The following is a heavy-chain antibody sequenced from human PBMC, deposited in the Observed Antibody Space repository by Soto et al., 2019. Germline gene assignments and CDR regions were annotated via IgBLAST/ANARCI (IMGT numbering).Heavy chain of an antibody. D-gene: IGHD4-17*01. J-gene: IGHJ6*02. V-gene: IGHV4-30-2*01. CDR1: GGSISSGGYS. CDR3: PRADYGDYVDVDYYYGMDV. Sequence: SETLSLTCAVSGGSISSGGYSWSWIRQPPGKGLEWIGYIHHSGSTYYNPSLKSRVTISVDRSKNQFSLKLSSVTAADTAVYYCPRADYGDYVDVDYYYGMDVWGQGTTVTVSS. CDR2: IHHSGST.